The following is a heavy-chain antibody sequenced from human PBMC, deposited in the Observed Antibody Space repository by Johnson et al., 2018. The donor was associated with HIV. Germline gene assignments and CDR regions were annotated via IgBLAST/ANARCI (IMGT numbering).Heavy chain of an antibody. J-gene: IGHJ3*02. CDR3: AREGRLGSYLGGVAFDI. CDR2: ISYDGSNK. V-gene: IGHV3-30*04. Sequence: QVQLVESGGGVVQPGRSLRLSCAASGFTFSSYAMHWVRQAPGKGLEWEAVISYDGSNKYYADSVKGRFTISRDNSKNTLYLQMNSLRAEDTAVYYCAREGRLGSYLGGVAFDIWGQGTMVTVSS. D-gene: IGHD1-26*01. CDR1: GFTFSSYA.